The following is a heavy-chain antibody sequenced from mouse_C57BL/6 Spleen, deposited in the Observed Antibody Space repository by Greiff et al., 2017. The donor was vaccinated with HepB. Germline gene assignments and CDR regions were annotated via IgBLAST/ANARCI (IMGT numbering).Heavy chain of an antibody. Sequence: EVQLQQSGAELVRPGASVKLSCTASGFNIKDYYMHWVKQRPEQGLEWIGRIDPEDGDTEYAPKFQGKATMTADTPSNTAYLQRSSLTSEDTAVYYCTRVTTVVAHFDYWGQGTTLTVSS. CDR1: GFNIKDYY. CDR3: TRVTTVVAHFDY. D-gene: IGHD1-1*01. CDR2: IDPEDGDT. V-gene: IGHV14-1*01. J-gene: IGHJ2*01.